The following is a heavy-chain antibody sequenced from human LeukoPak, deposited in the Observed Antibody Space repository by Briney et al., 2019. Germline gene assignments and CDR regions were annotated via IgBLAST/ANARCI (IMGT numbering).Heavy chain of an antibody. Sequence: GGSLRLSCVDSGFTFTNAWMSWVRQAPGKGLKWIGRIKSKTDGETTNYAEPVRGRFTISRDDSKSAVYLQMNSLKIEDTAVYYCTTDLGTYYHGSQRLIPIDYWGQGTLVTVSS. CDR1: GFTFTNAW. J-gene: IGHJ4*02. D-gene: IGHD3-10*01. V-gene: IGHV3-15*01. CDR2: IKSKTDGETT. CDR3: TTDLGTYYHGSQRLIPIDY.